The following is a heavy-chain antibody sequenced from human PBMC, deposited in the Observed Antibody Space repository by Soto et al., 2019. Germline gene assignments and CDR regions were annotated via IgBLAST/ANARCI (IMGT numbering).Heavy chain of an antibody. CDR2: IDPSDSYT. Sequence: GESLKISCKGSGYSFTSYWISWVRQMPGKGLEWMGRIDPSDSYTNYSPSFQGHVTISADMSISTAYLQWSSLKASDTAMYYCAKGSHPYYYYYGMDVWGQGTTVTVSS. CDR3: AKGSHPYYYYYGMDV. V-gene: IGHV5-10-1*01. J-gene: IGHJ6*02. CDR1: GYSFTSYW.